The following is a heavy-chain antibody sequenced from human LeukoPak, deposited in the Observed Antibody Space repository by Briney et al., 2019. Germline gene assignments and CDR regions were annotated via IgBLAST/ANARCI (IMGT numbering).Heavy chain of an antibody. CDR2: ISAYNGNT. D-gene: IGHD3-10*01. CDR1: GYTFTSYG. CDR3: ARDRKSVVRGSKNDY. V-gene: IGHV1-18*01. Sequence: ASVKVSCKASGYTFTSYGISWVRQAPGQGLEWMGWISAYNGNTNYAQKLQGRVTMTTDTSTSTAYMELGSLRSDDTAVYYCARDRKSVVRGSKNDYWGQGTLVTVSS. J-gene: IGHJ4*02.